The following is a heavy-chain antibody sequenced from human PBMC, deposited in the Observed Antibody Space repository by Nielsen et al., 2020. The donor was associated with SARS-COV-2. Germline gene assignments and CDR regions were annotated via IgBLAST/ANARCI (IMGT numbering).Heavy chain of an antibody. CDR3: ARVQGPPNWFDP. Sequence: SETLSLTCTVSGGSISSSSYYWSWIRQPPGKGLEWIGYIYYSGSTNYNPSLKSRVTISVDTSKNQFSLKLSSVTAADTAVYYCARVQGPPNWFDPWGQGTLVTVSS. CDR2: IYYSGST. CDR1: GGSISSSSYY. V-gene: IGHV4-61*01. J-gene: IGHJ5*02.